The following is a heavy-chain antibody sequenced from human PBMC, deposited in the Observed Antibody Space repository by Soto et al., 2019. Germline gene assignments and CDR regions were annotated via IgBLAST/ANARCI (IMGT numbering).Heavy chain of an antibody. CDR3: ARMINYGDYFDY. CDR2: IYYSGST. V-gene: IGHV4-59*01. J-gene: IGHJ4*02. Sequence: PSETLSLTCTVSGGSISSYYWSWIRQPPGKGLEWIGYIYYSGSTNYNPSLKSRVTISVDTSKNQFSLKLSSVTAADTAVYYCARMINYGDYFDYWGQGTLVTVSS. CDR1: GGSISSYY. D-gene: IGHD4-17*01.